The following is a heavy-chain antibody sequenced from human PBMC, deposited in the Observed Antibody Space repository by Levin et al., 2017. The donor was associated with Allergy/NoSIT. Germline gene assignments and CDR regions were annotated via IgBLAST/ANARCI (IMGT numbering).Heavy chain of an antibody. CDR3: ARGSSSIVVVTGNFDY. V-gene: IGHV3-30-3*01. D-gene: IGHD2-21*02. Sequence: GESLKISCAASGFTFSSYAMHWVRQAPGKGLEWVAVISYDGSNKYYADSVKGRFTISRDNSKNTLYLQMNSLRAEDTAVYYCARGSSSIVVVTGNFDYWGQGTLVTVSS. CDR2: ISYDGSNK. CDR1: GFTFSSYA. J-gene: IGHJ4*02.